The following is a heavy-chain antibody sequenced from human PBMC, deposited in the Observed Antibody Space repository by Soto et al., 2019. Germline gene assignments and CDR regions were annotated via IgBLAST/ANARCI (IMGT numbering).Heavy chain of an antibody. D-gene: IGHD2-2*01. CDR3: ARGYCSSTSCYGIGWFDP. V-gene: IGHV4-30-4*01. CDR2: IYYSGST. J-gene: IGHJ5*02. Sequence: SETLSLTCTVSGGSISSGDYYWSWIRQPPGKGLEWIGYIYYSGSTYYNLSLKSRVTISVDTSKNQFSLKLSSVTAADTAVYYCARGYCSSTSCYGIGWFDPWGQGTLVTVSS. CDR1: GGSISSGDYY.